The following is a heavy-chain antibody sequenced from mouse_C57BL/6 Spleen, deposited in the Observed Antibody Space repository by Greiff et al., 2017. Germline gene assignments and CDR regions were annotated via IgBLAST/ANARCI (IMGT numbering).Heavy chain of an antibody. V-gene: IGHV5-12*01. D-gene: IGHD1-1*01. CDR2: ISNGGGST. CDR3: ARRGYGSSYGYFDV. Sequence: EVKLMESGGGLVQPGGSLKLSCAASGFTFSDYYMYWVRQTPEKRLEWVAYISNGGGSTYYPDTVKGRFTISRDYAKNTLYLQMSRLKSEDTAMYYCARRGYGSSYGYFDVWGTGTTVTVSS. J-gene: IGHJ1*03. CDR1: GFTFSDYY.